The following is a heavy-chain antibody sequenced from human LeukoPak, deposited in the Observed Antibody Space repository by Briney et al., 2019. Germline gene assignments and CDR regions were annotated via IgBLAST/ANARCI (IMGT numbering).Heavy chain of an antibody. CDR1: GGSITNLNYY. V-gene: IGHV4-61*02. CDR3: AGRGSNSGTFDI. CDR2: IYTSGGT. D-gene: IGHD4-23*01. Sequence: PSETLFLTCTVSGGSITNLNYYWTWIRQPAGKRLEWIGRIYTSGGTSYNPSLKSRVTMSVDRSKNQISLNLASLTAADTALYYCAGRGSNSGTFDIWGPGTFVTVSS. J-gene: IGHJ3*02.